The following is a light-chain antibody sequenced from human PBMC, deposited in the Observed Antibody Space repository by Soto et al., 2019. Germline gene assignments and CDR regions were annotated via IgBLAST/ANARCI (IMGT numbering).Light chain of an antibody. CDR1: GSDVGGYNF. J-gene: IGLJ2*01. CDR3: CSYASSSTRVI. Sequence: QSALTQPASVSGSPGQSITISCTGTGSDVGGYNFVSWYQQHPVKAPKLMIYDVNSRPSGVSNRFSGSKSGNTASLTISGLQAEDEANYYCCSYASSSTRVIFGGGTKLTVL. CDR2: DVN. V-gene: IGLV2-14*03.